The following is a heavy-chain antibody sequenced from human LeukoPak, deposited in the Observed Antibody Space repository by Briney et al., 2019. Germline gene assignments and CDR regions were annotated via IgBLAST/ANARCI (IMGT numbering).Heavy chain of an antibody. D-gene: IGHD5-24*01. Sequence: ASVKVSCKASGGTFSSYAISWVRQAPGQGLEWMGGIIPIFGTANYAQKFQGRVTITADESTSTAYMELSSLRSDDTAVYYCARVGRDGYNLDYWGQGTLVTVSS. CDR2: IIPIFGTA. J-gene: IGHJ4*02. CDR3: ARVGRDGYNLDY. V-gene: IGHV1-69*13. CDR1: GGTFSSYA.